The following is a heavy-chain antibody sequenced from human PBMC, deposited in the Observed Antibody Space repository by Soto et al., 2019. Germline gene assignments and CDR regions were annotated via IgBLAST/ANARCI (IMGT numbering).Heavy chain of an antibody. CDR2: IYPGDSDT. D-gene: IGHD2-15*01. CDR3: ARLFGCSGGSCYSAIDY. Sequence: GESLKISCKGSGYSFTSYWIGWVRQMPGKGLEWMGIIYPGDSDTRYSPSFQGQVTISADKSISTAYLQWSSLKASDTATYYCARLFGCSGGSCYSAIDYWGQGTLVTVSS. CDR1: GYSFTSYW. J-gene: IGHJ4*02. V-gene: IGHV5-51*01.